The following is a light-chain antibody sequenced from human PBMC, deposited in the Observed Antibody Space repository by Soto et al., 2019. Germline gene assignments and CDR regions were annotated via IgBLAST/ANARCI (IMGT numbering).Light chain of an antibody. CDR3: QQSYSTPPPT. Sequence: DFQIAQSPSCLSASVGARVTITCRARQSISSYLSWYQQKPGKAPKLPIYAAASLQSGVPSRFSGSGSGTDFTPTISSLQTHDFAAYYCQQSYSTPPPTFGQGTKVDI. CDR2: AAA. V-gene: IGKV1-39*01. CDR1: QSISSY. J-gene: IGKJ1*01.